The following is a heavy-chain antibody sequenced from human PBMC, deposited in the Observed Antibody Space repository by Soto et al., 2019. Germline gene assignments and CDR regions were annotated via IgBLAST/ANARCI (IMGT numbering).Heavy chain of an antibody. J-gene: IGHJ5*01. Sequence: SETLSLTCTVSGGSISSSSYYWGWIRQPPGKGLEWIGSIYYSGSTYYNPSLKSRVTISVDTSKNQFSLKLSSVTAADTAVYYCARFPQQLTSIRDWFDPWGQGTLVTVSS. CDR1: GGSISSSSYY. CDR2: IYYSGST. D-gene: IGHD6-13*01. CDR3: ARFPQQLTSIRDWFDP. V-gene: IGHV4-39*01.